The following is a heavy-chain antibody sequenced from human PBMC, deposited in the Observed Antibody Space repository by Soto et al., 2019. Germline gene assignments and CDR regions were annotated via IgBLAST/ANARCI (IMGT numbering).Heavy chain of an antibody. CDR1: GLTFNSYG. V-gene: IGHV3-33*01. CDR3: ASRSPALDY. CDR2: IWYDGSNK. Sequence: GGSLKLSCAASGLTFNSYGMHWVRQAPGKGLEWVAVIWYDGSNKYYADSVKGRFTISRDNSKNMLYLQMNSLRAEDTAIYYCASRSPALDYWGQGTLVTVSS. D-gene: IGHD2-2*01. J-gene: IGHJ4*02.